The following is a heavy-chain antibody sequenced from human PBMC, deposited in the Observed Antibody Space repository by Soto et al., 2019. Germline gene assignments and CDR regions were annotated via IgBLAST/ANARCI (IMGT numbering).Heavy chain of an antibody. Sequence: GESLKISCKGSGYSFTSYWISWVRQMPGKGLEWMGRIDPSDSYTNYSPSFQGHVTISADKSISTAYLQWSSLKASDTAMYYCAIRPELEIAAAADYWGQGTLVTVSS. V-gene: IGHV5-10-1*01. D-gene: IGHD6-13*01. CDR1: GYSFTSYW. J-gene: IGHJ4*02. CDR3: AIRPELEIAAAADY. CDR2: IDPSDSYT.